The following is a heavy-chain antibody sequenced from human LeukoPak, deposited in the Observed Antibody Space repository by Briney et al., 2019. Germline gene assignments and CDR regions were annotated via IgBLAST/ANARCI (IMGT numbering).Heavy chain of an antibody. CDR1: GGSFSGYY. V-gene: IGHV4-34*01. Sequence: SETLSLTCAVYGGSFSGYYWSWIRQPPGKGLEWIGEINHSGSTNYNPSLKSRVAISVDTSKNQFSLKLSSVTAADTAVYYCARGVYYYGMDVWGQGTTVTVSS. CDR2: INHSGST. J-gene: IGHJ6*02. CDR3: ARGVYYYGMDV.